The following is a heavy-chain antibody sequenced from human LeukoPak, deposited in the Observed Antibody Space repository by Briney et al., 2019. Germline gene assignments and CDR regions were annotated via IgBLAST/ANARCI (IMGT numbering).Heavy chain of an antibody. D-gene: IGHD4-23*01. V-gene: IGHV4-4*09. J-gene: IGHJ4*02. CDR1: GGSISSSFD. CDR2: IESSGTT. Sequence: SETLSLTCSMSGGSISSSFDWSWIRQPPGKGLEWIGNIESSGTTHYNPSLKSRLTMSVDTASKQFALNLRSVNAADTAVYYCALSTRWYYFNYWGQGTPVTVSS. CDR3: ALSTRWYYFNY.